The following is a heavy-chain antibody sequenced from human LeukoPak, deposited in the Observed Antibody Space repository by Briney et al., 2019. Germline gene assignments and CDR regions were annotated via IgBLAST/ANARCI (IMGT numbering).Heavy chain of an antibody. Sequence: GGSLRLSCAASGFTFRDYAMHWVRQVPGKGLEWVSGITRDSGSVLYADSVRGRFTISRDNAKTSLYLQMNSLRPEDMAFNYVAKGLGDVSLIVDALDMWGQGTMVTV. V-gene: IGHV3-9*03. CDR3: AKGLGDVSLIVDALDM. CDR1: GFTFRDYA. D-gene: IGHD3/OR15-3a*01. J-gene: IGHJ3*02. CDR2: ITRDSGSV.